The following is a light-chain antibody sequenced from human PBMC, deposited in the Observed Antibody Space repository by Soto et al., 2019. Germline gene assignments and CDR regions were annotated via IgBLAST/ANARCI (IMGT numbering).Light chain of an antibody. V-gene: IGKV3-15*01. CDR3: QQYNNWPRT. Sequence: DIVLTQSPVTLSLSPGARAPLSCRASETVSSYLLWYPQKPGQDPRLLIYGASSRATGTPARFSGSGSGTEFTLTISSLQSEDFAVYYCQQYNNWPRTFGQGTKVDIK. CDR1: ETVSSY. CDR2: GAS. J-gene: IGKJ1*01.